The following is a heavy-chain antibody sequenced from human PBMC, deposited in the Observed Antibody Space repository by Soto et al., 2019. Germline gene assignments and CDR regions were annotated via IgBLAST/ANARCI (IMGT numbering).Heavy chain of an antibody. J-gene: IGHJ6*04. D-gene: IGHD3-10*02. Sequence: ASVKVSYKVSGYTLTELSMHWVRQAPGERLEWMGGFDPEDGETIYAQKFQGRVTMTEDTSTDTAYMELSSLRSEDTAVYYCATTSRVQMLPPPTYYYYYGMDVWGEGTTVTVSS. CDR3: ATTSRVQMLPPPTYYYYYGMDV. CDR1: GYTLTELS. V-gene: IGHV1-24*01. CDR2: FDPEDGET.